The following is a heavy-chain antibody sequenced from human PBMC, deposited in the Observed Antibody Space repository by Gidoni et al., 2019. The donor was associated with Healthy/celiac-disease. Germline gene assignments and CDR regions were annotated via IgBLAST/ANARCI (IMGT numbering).Heavy chain of an antibody. J-gene: IGHJ4*02. CDR1: GFTFDDYA. D-gene: IGHD2-15*01. Sequence: EVQLVESGGGLVQHGRSLRLSCAASGFTFDDYAMHWVRQAPGKGLEWVSGISWNSGSIGYADSVKGRFTISRDNAKNSLYLQMNSLRAEDTALYYCAKATDCSGGSCYSRLNDYFDYWGQGTLVTVSS. V-gene: IGHV3-9*01. CDR3: AKATDCSGGSCYSRLNDYFDY. CDR2: ISWNSGSI.